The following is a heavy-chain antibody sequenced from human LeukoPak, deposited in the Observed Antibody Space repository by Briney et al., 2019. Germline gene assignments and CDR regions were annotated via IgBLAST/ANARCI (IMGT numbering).Heavy chain of an antibody. CDR1: GFTFSSYW. J-gene: IGHJ3*02. V-gene: IGHV3-7*04. CDR2: IKQDGSEK. D-gene: IGHD5-18*01. CDR3: AKEGYIDISYDAFDI. Sequence: GGSLRLSCAASGFTFSSYWMHWVRQAPGKGLEWVANIKQDGSEKYYVDSVKGRFTISRDNAKNSLYLQMNSLRAVDTAVYYCAKEGYIDISYDAFDIWGQGTMVTVSS.